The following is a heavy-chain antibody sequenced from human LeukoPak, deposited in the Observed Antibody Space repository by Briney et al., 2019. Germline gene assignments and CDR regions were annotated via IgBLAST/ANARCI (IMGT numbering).Heavy chain of an antibody. CDR3: ARGKRTFDP. CDR2: ISSGSYSK. CDR1: GFPLTGNY. J-gene: IGHJ5*02. V-gene: IGHV3-11*01. Sequence: PGGSLRLSCVATGFPLTGNYMSWIRQPPGKGPEWVAYISSGSYSKYYADSARGRFTISRDNANNSLFLEMSTLRVDDTALYYCARGKRTFDPWGQGTLVTVSS.